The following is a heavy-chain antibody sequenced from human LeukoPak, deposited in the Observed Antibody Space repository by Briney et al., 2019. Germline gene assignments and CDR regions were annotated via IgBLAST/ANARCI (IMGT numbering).Heavy chain of an antibody. D-gene: IGHD1-26*01. V-gene: IGHV3-30*02. CDR1: GFIFSSYG. J-gene: IGHJ4*02. Sequence: GGSLRLSCAASGFIFSSYGMHWVRQAPGKGLEWVAFIRYDGTNKYYADSVKGRFTISRDNSKNTLYLQMNSLRAEDTAVYYCAKDRSGSYSQGLDYWGQGTLVTVSS. CDR3: AKDRSGSYSQGLDY. CDR2: IRYDGTNK.